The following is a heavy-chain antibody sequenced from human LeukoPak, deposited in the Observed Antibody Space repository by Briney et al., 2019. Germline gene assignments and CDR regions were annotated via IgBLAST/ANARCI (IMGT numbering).Heavy chain of an antibody. CDR1: GFTFSDYY. CDR3: ASPGLGAFDI. Sequence: LRLSCAASGFTFSDYYMSWIRQPPGKGLEWIGYIYYRGSTNYNPSLKSRVTISVDTSKNQFSLKLSSVTAGDTAVYYCASPGLGAFDIWGQGTVVTVSS. V-gene: IGHV4-59*08. CDR2: IYYRGST. D-gene: IGHD3/OR15-3a*01. J-gene: IGHJ3*02.